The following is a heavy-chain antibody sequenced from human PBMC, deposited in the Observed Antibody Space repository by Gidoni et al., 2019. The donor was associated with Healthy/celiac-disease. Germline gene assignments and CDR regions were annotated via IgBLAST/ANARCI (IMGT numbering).Heavy chain of an antibody. CDR3: ARVVWQESAYEILTGCSFDY. Sequence: EVQLLASGGGLVNLGGSLSLSSAASALTSSTSRLTWVRQAPGKGQEWVSSISSSSSYIYYADSVKGRFTISRDNAKNSLYLQMNSLRAEDTAVYYCARVVWQESAYEILTGCSFDYWGQGTLVTVSS. CDR2: ISSSSSYI. D-gene: IGHD3-9*01. CDR1: ALTSSTSR. J-gene: IGHJ4*02. V-gene: IGHV3-21*01.